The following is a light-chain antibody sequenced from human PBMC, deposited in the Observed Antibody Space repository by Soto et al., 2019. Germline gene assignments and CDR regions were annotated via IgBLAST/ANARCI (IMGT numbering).Light chain of an antibody. CDR2: GAS. J-gene: IGKJ1*01. CDR3: QHFGRSRGT. CDR1: HSVDSSY. Sequence: EIGFTQSPCTLSFSPGERATLSCRASHSVDSSYLAWYHQRPGQAPRLLIYGASSRATGIPDRFSGSGSGTDFTLTISRLEPEDFAVYYCQHFGRSRGTFGQGTKVAIK. V-gene: IGKV3-20*01.